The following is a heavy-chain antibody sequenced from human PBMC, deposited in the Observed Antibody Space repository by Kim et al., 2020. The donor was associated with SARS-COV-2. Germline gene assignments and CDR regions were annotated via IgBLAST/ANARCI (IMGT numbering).Heavy chain of an antibody. D-gene: IGHD3-3*01. Sequence: GGSLRLSCAASGFTFSSYSMNWVRQAPGKGLEWVSSISSSSSYIYYADSVKGRFTISRDNAKNSLYLQMNSLRAEDTAVYYCARRGTIFGVALTKDAFDIWGQGTMVTVSS. J-gene: IGHJ3*02. CDR3: ARRGTIFGVALTKDAFDI. CDR2: ISSSSSYI. CDR1: GFTFSSYS. V-gene: IGHV3-21*01.